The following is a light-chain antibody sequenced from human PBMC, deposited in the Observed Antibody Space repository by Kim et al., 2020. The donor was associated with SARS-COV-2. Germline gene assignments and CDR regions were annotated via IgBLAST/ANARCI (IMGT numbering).Light chain of an antibody. CDR1: LSIDNF. CDR2: DPL. J-gene: IGKJ4*01. V-gene: IGKV3-11*01. Sequence: PGERASLSGRHILSIDNFAGWYQKNPDQAPSLLFSDPLKRATGIPDRCSGSGYGTFFTLTISSLEPEVFAVYYCQHHSNSPLTFGGGTKVDIK. CDR3: QHHSNSPLT.